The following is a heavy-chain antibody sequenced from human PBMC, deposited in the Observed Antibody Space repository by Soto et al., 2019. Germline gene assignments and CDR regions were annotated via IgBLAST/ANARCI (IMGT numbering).Heavy chain of an antibody. CDR3: ARTSYINYLLPLCGIDV. D-gene: IGHD4-4*01. CDR2: IYYSGST. J-gene: IGHJ6*02. V-gene: IGHV4-59*01. Sequence: SETLSLTCTVSGGSISSYYWSWIRQPPGKGLEWIGYIYYSGSTNYNPSLKSRVTISVDTSKNQFSLKLSSVTAADTAVYYCARTSYINYLLPLCGIDVWGEGSTVSVSS. CDR1: GGSISSYY.